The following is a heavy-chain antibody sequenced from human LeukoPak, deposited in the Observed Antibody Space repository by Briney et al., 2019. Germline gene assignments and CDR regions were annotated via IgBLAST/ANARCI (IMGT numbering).Heavy chain of an antibody. J-gene: IGHJ4*02. CDR3: ARSPVVNPPPVDY. V-gene: IGHV1-2*02. CDR2: INPNSGGT. D-gene: IGHD3-22*01. Sequence: GASVKVSCKASGYTFTSYDINWVRQATGQGLEWMGWINPNSGGTNYAQKFQGRVTMTRDTSISTAYMELSRLRSDDTAVYYCARSPVVNPPPVDYWGQGTLVTVSS. CDR1: GYTFTSYD.